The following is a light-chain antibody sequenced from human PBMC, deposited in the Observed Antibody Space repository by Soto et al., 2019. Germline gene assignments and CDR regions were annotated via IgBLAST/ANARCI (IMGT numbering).Light chain of an antibody. CDR3: QQYNNNPWT. J-gene: IGKJ1*01. V-gene: IGKV1-5*01. CDR2: DAS. CDR1: RSISTW. Sequence: DIQMTQSPSTLSASVGDRVTITCRASRSISTWLAWYQQKPGKAPKLLIYDASSLESGVPSRFSGTVSGTEFTLTIRSLQPDDFATYYCQQYNNNPWTFGQGTQVEIK.